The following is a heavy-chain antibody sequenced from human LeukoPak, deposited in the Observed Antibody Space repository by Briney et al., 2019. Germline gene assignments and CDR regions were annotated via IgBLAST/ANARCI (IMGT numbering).Heavy chain of an antibody. CDR2: IYSGGST. D-gene: IGHD2-15*01. V-gene: IGHV3-66*01. CDR1: GFTFSSYA. J-gene: IGHJ6*02. CDR3: ARIGCTGGNCRPYYYYGMDV. Sequence: GGSLRLSCAASGFTFSSYAMSWVRQAPGKGLEWVSVIYSGGSTYYADSVKGRFTISRDNSKNTMYLQMNSLRAEDTAVYYCARIGCTGGNCRPYYYYGMDVWGQGTTVTVSS.